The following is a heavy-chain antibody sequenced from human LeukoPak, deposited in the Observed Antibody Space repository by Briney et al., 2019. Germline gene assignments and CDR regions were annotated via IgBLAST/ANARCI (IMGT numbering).Heavy chain of an antibody. D-gene: IGHD1-26*01. CDR2: INPNSGGT. Sequence: ASVKVSCKASGYTFTGYYMHWVRQAPGQGLEWMGWINPNSGGTNYAQKFQGRVTMTRDTSISTAYMELSRLRSDDTAVYYCARVGLRGSYQLSDWGQGTLVIVSS. CDR1: GYTFTGYY. J-gene: IGHJ4*02. V-gene: IGHV1-2*02. CDR3: ARVGLRGSYQLSD.